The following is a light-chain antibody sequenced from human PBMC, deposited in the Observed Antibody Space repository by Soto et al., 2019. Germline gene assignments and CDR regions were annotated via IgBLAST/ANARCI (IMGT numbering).Light chain of an antibody. CDR2: GAS. CDR3: QQYNNCPPLT. CDR1: QSVSSN. V-gene: IGKV3-15*01. Sequence: EIVMTQSPATLSVSPGERATLSCRASQSVSSNLAWYQQKPGQAPRLLIYGASTRATGIPARFSGSGSGTEFTLTISSLQSEDFAVYYCQQYNNCPPLTFGGGTKVEL. J-gene: IGKJ4*01.